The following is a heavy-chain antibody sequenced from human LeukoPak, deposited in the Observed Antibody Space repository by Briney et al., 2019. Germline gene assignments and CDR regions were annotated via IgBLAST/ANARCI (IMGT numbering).Heavy chain of an antibody. V-gene: IGHV3-23*01. D-gene: IGHD4-23*01. J-gene: IGHJ4*02. Sequence: LPGGSLRLSCAASGFTFSSYAMSWVRQAPGKGLEWVSAIRGSGGRTYYADSVKGRFTISRDNSKNTLYLQMNSLRAEATAVYYCAKDYAHYGGNRGEFDYWGQGTLVTVSS. CDR1: GFTFSSYA. CDR2: IRGSGGRT. CDR3: AKDYAHYGGNRGEFDY.